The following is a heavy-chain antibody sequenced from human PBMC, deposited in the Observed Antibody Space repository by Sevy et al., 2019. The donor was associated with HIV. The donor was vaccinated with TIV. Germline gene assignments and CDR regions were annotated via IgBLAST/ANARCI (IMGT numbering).Heavy chain of an antibody. J-gene: IGHJ4*02. D-gene: IGHD1-1*01. CDR3: VRDWNGLGYVDY. Sequence: GGSLRLSCAASGFTVNSNYMTWVRQAPGKGLEWVSVIYSGGTTDYADSVKGRLTISRDNSKNTLYLQMNSLRADETAVYYCVRDWNGLGYVDYWGQGTLVTVSS. V-gene: IGHV3-53*01. CDR2: IYSGGTT. CDR1: GFTVNSNY.